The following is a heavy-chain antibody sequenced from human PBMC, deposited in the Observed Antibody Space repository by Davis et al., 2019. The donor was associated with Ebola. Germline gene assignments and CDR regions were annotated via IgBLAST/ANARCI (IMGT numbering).Heavy chain of an antibody. CDR2: INHSGST. CDR3: ARVDYGDYLMSYNWFDP. D-gene: IGHD4-17*01. Sequence: PSETLSLTCAVYGGSFSGYYWSWIRQPPGKGLEWIGEINHSGSTNYNPSLKSRVTISVDTSKNQFSLKLSSVTAADTAVYYCARVDYGDYLMSYNWFDPWCQGTLVTVSS. V-gene: IGHV4-34*01. CDR1: GGSFSGYY. J-gene: IGHJ5*02.